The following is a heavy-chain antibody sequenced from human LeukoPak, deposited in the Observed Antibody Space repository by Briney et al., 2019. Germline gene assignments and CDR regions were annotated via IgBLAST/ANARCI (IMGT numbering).Heavy chain of an antibody. Sequence: SQTLSLTCAVSGGSISSGGYSWTCIRQPPGKGLECIAYTYHSGSTYYNPSLESRVTLSVDTSKNQFSLKLSSVTAADTAVYYCARGALMVYATYYFDYWGQGTLVTVSS. CDR3: ARGALMVYATYYFDY. CDR1: GGSISSGGYS. J-gene: IGHJ4*02. V-gene: IGHV4-30-2*01. CDR2: TYHSGST. D-gene: IGHD2-8*01.